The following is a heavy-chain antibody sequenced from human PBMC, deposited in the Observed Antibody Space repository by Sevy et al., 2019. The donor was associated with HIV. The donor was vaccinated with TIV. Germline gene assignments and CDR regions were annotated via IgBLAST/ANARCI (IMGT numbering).Heavy chain of an antibody. Sequence: SGPTLVNPTQTLTLTCTFSGFSLSTSGVGVGWIRQPPGKALEWLALIYWDDDKYYSPSLKSRLTITKDTSKNQVVLRMTNMDPVETATYYCAHRPYGDYVGGFDVWGQGTLVTVSS. D-gene: IGHD4-17*01. CDR2: IYWDDDK. V-gene: IGHV2-5*02. CDR1: GFSLSTSGVG. CDR3: AHRPYGDYVGGFDV. J-gene: IGHJ3*01.